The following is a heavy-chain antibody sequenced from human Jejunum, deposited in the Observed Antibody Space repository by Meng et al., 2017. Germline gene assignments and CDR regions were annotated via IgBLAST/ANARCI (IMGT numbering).Heavy chain of an antibody. J-gene: IGHJ4*02. CDR2: IFHSDTT. CDR3: ARTRYYSSSGYYEFGY. Sequence: GSLRLSCAVSGYSISSGYYWGWIRQSPGKGLEWIASIFHSDTTYYNPSLESRVTVSADTSKNQFSLKLTSVTAAVTAVYYCARTRYYSSSGYYEFGYWGQGILVTVSS. D-gene: IGHD3-22*01. CDR1: GYSISSGYY. V-gene: IGHV4-38-2*01.